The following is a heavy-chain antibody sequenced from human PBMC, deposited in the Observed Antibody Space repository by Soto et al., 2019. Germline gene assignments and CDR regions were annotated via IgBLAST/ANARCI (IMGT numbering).Heavy chain of an antibody. CDR1: TFSSYS. CDR2: ISSGSAYI. V-gene: IGHV3-21*01. D-gene: IGHD1-26*01. Sequence: EVQLVESGGGLVKPGASLRLSCTFTFSSYSLNWVRQAPGKGLEWVSSISSGSAYIKYADSVKGRFTISRDNGNKVLYLQMRGLRVDDSAVYYCTRDAGGSYDNWFNTWGQGTLVTVSS. J-gene: IGHJ5*02. CDR3: TRDAGGSYDNWFNT.